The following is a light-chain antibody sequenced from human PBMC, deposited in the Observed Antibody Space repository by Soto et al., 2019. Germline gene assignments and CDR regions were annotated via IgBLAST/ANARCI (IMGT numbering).Light chain of an antibody. J-gene: IGKJ1*01. CDR1: QSLSSNY. CDR2: GAS. Sequence: EIVLTQSPGTLSLSPGDRATVSCRASQSLSSNYLAWYQQKPGQAPKLLIYGASRRATGIPDRFSGSGSGTDFALTITRLEPADFAVYFCQQYDTFPRTFGQGTKVEIQ. V-gene: IGKV3-20*01. CDR3: QQYDTFPRT.